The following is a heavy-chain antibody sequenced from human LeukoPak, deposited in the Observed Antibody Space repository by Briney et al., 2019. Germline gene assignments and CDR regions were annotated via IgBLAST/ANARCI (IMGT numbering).Heavy chain of an antibody. CDR2: IYYSGST. V-gene: IGHV4-59*11. Sequence: SETLSLTCTVSGGSISSHYWSWIRQPPGKGLEWIGYIYYSGSTSYNPSLKSRVTISVDTSKNQFSLKLSSVTAADTAVYYCARGGSSGYHWGQGTLVTVSS. D-gene: IGHD3-22*01. CDR3: ARGGSSGYH. J-gene: IGHJ4*02. CDR1: GGSISSHY.